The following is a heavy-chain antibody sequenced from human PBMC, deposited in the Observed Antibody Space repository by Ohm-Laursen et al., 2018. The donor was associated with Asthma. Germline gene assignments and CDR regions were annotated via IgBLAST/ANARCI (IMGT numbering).Heavy chain of an antibody. J-gene: IGHJ4*02. D-gene: IGHD3-3*01. CDR2: GGSYYDGGLK. Sequence: LRLSCAASGFTFRSYAMHWVRQAPGKGLEWVAVGGSYYDGGLKYYADSVNGRFTVARDDSKNTLYLQMNSMRPDDTAVYYCARDVMEWYLPAFDFWGQGTLVTVSS. CDR1: GFTFRSYA. V-gene: IGHV3-30-3*01. CDR3: ARDVMEWYLPAFDF.